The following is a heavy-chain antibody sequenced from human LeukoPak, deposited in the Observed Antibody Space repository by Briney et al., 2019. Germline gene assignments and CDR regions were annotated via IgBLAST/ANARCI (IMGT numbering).Heavy chain of an antibody. CDR1: GYTFTSYY. J-gene: IGHJ4*02. V-gene: IGHV1-46*01. CDR3: ARDWSYYDSSGYHFDY. D-gene: IGHD3-22*01. CDR2: INPSGGST. Sequence: ASVKVSCKASGYTFTSYYMHWVRQAPGQGPEWMGIINPSGGSTSYAQKFQGRVTMTRDTSTSTVYMELSSLRSEDTAVYYCARDWSYYDSSGYHFDYWGQGTLVTVSS.